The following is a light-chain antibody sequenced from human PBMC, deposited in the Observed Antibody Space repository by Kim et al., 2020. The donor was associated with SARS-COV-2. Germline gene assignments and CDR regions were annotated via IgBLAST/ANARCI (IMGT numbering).Light chain of an antibody. CDR3: HQYGSSPGT. V-gene: IGKV3-20*01. Sequence: EIVLTQSPGTLSLSLGERVTLSCRASQSVSSNYLAWYQQKHGQALRLLIYAASTRATGIQDRFSGSGSGADFSLTISRLDPEDFAVYYCHQYGSSPGTFGGGTKVDIK. CDR1: QSVSSNY. J-gene: IGKJ4*01. CDR2: AAS.